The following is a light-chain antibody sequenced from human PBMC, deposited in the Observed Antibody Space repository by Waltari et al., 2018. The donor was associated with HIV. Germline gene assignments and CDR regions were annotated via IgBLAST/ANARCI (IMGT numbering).Light chain of an antibody. CDR1: SSDVGSYSY. CDR2: EVS. V-gene: IGLV2-14*01. Sequence: QSALTQPASVSGSPGQSITISCTGTSSDVGSYSYVSWYQQYPGKAPKLMIYEVSHRPSGVSNRFSGSKSGNTASLTISGVQPEDESDYYCSSYTSSSTTVFGGGTKLTVL. J-gene: IGLJ2*01. CDR3: SSYTSSSTTV.